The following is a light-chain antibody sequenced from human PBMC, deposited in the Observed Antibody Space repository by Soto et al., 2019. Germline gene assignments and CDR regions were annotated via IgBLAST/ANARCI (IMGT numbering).Light chain of an antibody. Sequence: EIVLTQSPATLSLSPGERATLSCRGSQSVSIDLAWYQQKPGQAPRLLIYDASTRATGIPARFSGSGSGTDFSLTISSLEPEDFAVYYCQQRSNWRRLTFGGGTKVEIK. CDR3: QQRSNWRRLT. V-gene: IGKV3-11*01. CDR2: DAS. CDR1: QSVSID. J-gene: IGKJ4*01.